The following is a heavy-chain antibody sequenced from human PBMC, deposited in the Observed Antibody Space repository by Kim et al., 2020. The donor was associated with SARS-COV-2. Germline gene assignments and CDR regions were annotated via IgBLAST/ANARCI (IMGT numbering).Heavy chain of an antibody. V-gene: IGHV3-30*18. D-gene: IGHD3-22*01. Sequence: GGSLRLSCAASGFTFSSYGMHWVRQAPGKGLEWVAVISYDGSNKYYADSVKGRFTISRDNSKNTLYLQMNSLRAEDTAVYYCAKSYYYYDSSGYYGDYWGQGTLVTVSS. CDR3: AKSYYYYDSSGYYGDY. J-gene: IGHJ4*02. CDR1: GFTFSSYG. CDR2: ISYDGSNK.